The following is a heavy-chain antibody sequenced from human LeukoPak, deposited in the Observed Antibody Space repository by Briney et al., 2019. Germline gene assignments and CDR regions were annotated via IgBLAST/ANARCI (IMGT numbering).Heavy chain of an antibody. Sequence: GGSLRLSCAASGFTFSSYGMHWVRQAPGKGLEWVAFIRYDGSNKYYADSVKGRFTISRDNSKNTLYLQMNSLRAEDTAVYYCAKDARGDYYYYTDVWGKGTTVTVSS. CDR3: AKDARGDYYYYTDV. D-gene: IGHD3-10*01. CDR2: IRYDGSNK. CDR1: GFTFSSYG. J-gene: IGHJ6*03. V-gene: IGHV3-30*02.